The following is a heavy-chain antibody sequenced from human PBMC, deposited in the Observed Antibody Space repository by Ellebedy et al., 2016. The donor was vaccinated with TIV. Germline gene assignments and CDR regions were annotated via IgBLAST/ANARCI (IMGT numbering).Heavy chain of an antibody. J-gene: IGHJ4*02. CDR1: GFTFSLNW. D-gene: IGHD6-19*01. Sequence: PGGSLRLSCAASGFTFSLNWMYWVRQAPGKGLEWVANIKEDGSEEYYVDSVKGRFTISRDNSKNTLYLQMNSLRAEDMAIYYCAKPPEQWLIHTGLDSWGQGTLVTVAS. CDR2: IKEDGSEE. CDR3: AKPPEQWLIHTGLDS. V-gene: IGHV3-7*03.